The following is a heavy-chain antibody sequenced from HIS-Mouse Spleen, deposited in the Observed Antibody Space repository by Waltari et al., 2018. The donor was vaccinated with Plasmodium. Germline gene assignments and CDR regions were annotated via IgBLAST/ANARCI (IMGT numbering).Heavy chain of an antibody. J-gene: IGHJ3*02. Sequence: QVQLQQWGAGLLKPSETLSLTCAVYGGSFSGYYCSWLRQPPGKGLEWIGEINHSGSTNYNQSIKSRVTISVDTSKNQFSMKLSSVTAAETAVYYCARAPIRDAFDIWGQGTMVTVSS. CDR3: ARAPIRDAFDI. D-gene: IGHD3-9*01. CDR1: GGSFSGYY. CDR2: INHSGST. V-gene: IGHV4-34*01.